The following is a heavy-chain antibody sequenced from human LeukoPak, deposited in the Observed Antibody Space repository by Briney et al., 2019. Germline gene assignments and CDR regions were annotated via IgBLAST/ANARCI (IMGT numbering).Heavy chain of an antibody. J-gene: IGHJ6*02. Sequence: GASVKVSCKASGGTFSSYAISWVRQAPGQGLEWMGGIIPIFGTANYAQKFQGRVTITADESTSTAYMELSSLRSEDTAVYYCARDADLYYYNYGMDVWGQGTTVTVSS. V-gene: IGHV1-69*13. CDR1: GGTFSSYA. CDR3: ARDADLYYYNYGMDV. CDR2: IIPIFGTA.